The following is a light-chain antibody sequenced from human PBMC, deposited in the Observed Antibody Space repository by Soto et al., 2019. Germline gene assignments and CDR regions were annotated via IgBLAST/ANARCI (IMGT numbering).Light chain of an antibody. V-gene: IGKV3-15*01. CDR1: QSVSSN. Sequence: EIGMTQSPATLSVSPGERATLSCRASQSVSSNLAWYQQKPGQAPRLLIYGASTRATGIPARFSGSGSGTEFTLTTSSLQSEDFSVSYCQQNNICPPVSFRQGIRLEIK. J-gene: IGKJ5*01. CDR3: QQNNICPPVS. CDR2: GAS.